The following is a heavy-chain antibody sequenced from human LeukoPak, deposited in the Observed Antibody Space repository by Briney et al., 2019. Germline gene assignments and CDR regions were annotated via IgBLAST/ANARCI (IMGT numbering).Heavy chain of an antibody. CDR2: IYHRGST. V-gene: IGHV4-30-2*01. CDR1: GGSISSDSYY. J-gene: IGHJ5*02. Sequence: KSSETLSLTCTVSGGSISSDSYYWNWIRQPPGKGLEWIGYIYHRGSTYYNPSLKSRVTISVDRSKNQFSLKLTSVTAAATAVYYCARDVINRKNWFDPWGQGTLVTVSS. CDR3: ARDVINRKNWFDP. D-gene: IGHD1-14*01.